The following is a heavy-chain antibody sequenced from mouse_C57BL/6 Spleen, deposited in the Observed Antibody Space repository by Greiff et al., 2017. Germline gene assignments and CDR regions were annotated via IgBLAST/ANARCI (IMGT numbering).Heavy chain of an antibody. CDR1: GFTFSSYG. J-gene: IGHJ2*01. Sequence: DVQLVESGGDLVKPGGSLKLSCAASGFTFSSYGMSWVRQTPDKRLEWVATISSGGSYTYYPDSVKGRFTISRDNAKNTLYLQMSSLKSEDTAMYYCARHGDVFDYWGQGTTRTVSS. V-gene: IGHV5-6*01. CDR3: ARHGDVFDY. CDR2: ISSGGSYT. D-gene: IGHD3-3*01.